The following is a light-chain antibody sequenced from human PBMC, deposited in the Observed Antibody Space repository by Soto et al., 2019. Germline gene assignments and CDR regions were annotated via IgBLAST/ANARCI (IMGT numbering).Light chain of an antibody. Sequence: EGMFTQCPGTLSLSQGEIATLSCRASQSVTSTYLAWYQQKAGQAPRLLIYGASSRATGVPDRFSGNGSGTDFTLTITRLEPEDFALYYCQQYGDSPITFGQGRLLEIK. J-gene: IGKJ5*01. CDR3: QQYGDSPIT. CDR2: GAS. V-gene: IGKV3-20*01. CDR1: QSVTSTY.